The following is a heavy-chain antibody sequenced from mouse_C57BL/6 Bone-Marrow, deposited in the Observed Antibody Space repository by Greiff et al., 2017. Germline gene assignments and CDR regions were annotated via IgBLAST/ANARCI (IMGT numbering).Heavy chain of an antibody. CDR1: GYTFTSYG. D-gene: IGHD1-3*01. CDR2: IYPRSGNT. CDR3: ATWENKVYSPFAY. V-gene: IGHV1-81*01. J-gene: IGHJ3*01. Sequence: QVQLQQSGAELARPGASVKLSCKASGYTFTSYGISWVKQRTGQGLEWIGEIYPRSGNTYYNEKFKGKATLTADKSSSTAYMELRSLTSEDSAVYFCATWENKVYSPFAYWGQGTLVTVSA.